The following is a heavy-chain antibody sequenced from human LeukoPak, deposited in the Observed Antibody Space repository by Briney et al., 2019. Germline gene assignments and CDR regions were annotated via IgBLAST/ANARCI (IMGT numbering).Heavy chain of an antibody. Sequence: PSETLSLTCTVSGGSIGSGSYYWSWIRQPAGKGLEWIGRIYTSGNTNYNPSLKSRVSISVDTSKNQFSLKLSSVIAADTAMYYCARSYYYDSSGYYPHYFDYWGQGTLVTVSS. CDR2: IYTSGNT. V-gene: IGHV4-61*02. CDR3: ARSYYYDSSGYYPHYFDY. CDR1: GGSIGSGSYY. J-gene: IGHJ4*02. D-gene: IGHD3-22*01.